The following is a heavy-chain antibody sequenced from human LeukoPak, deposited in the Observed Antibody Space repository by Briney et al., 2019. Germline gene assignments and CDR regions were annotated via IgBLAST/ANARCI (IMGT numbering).Heavy chain of an antibody. J-gene: IGHJ4*02. Sequence: GGSLRLSCAVSGFTFSTKSMNWVRQAPGKGLEWVSYITADSGTTYYADSVKGRFTISRDNAKNSLFLQMNSLRDEDTAVYYCASRDYFDYWGQATLATVSS. CDR2: ITADSGTT. CDR1: GFTFSTKS. CDR3: ASRDYFDY. V-gene: IGHV3-48*02.